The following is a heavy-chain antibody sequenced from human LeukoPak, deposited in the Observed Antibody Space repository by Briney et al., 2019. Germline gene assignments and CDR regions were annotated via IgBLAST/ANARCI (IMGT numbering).Heavy chain of an antibody. J-gene: IGHJ4*02. Sequence: SETLSLSCTVSGGSISGYYWSWIRQPPGKGLEWIGYIYYSGSTNYNPSLKSRVTISVDKSKNQFSLKLSSVTAADTAVYYCAREDMAVAGIFDYWGQGTLVTVSS. CDR2: IYYSGST. CDR1: GGSISGYY. CDR3: AREDMAVAGIFDY. D-gene: IGHD6-19*01. V-gene: IGHV4-59*12.